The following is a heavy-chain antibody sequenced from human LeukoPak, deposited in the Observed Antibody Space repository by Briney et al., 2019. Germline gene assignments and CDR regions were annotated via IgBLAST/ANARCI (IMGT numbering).Heavy chain of an antibody. D-gene: IGHD5-24*01. CDR1: GGSFSGYY. J-gene: IGHJ4*02. CDR2: INHSGST. CDR3: ARAEMATSPPDY. Sequence: SETLSLTCAVYGGSFSGYYWSWIRQPPGKGLEWIGEINHSGSTNYNPSLKSRVTISVDTSKNQFSLKLSSVTAADTAVYYCARAEMATSPPDYWGQGTLVTVSS. V-gene: IGHV4-34*01.